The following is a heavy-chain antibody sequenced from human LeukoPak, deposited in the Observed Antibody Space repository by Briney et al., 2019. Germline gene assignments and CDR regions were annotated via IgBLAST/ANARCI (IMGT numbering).Heavy chain of an antibody. J-gene: IGHJ5*02. CDR3: ARAYFSRILYP. CDR2: INHSGST. V-gene: IGHV4-39*07. D-gene: IGHD2-15*01. Sequence: PSETLSLTCTVSGGSISSSSYYWGWIRQPPGKGLEWIGEINHSGSTNYNPSLKSRVTISVDTSKNQFSLKLSSVTAADTAVYYCARAYFSRILYPWGQGTLVTVSS. CDR1: GGSISSSSYY.